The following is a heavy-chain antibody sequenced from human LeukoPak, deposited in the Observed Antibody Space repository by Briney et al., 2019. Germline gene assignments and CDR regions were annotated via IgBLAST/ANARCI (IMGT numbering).Heavy chain of an antibody. J-gene: IGHJ5*02. CDR2: ISSSGSTI. CDR1: GFTFSSYW. D-gene: IGHD6-19*01. V-gene: IGHV3-48*04. Sequence: GGSLRLSCAASGFTFSSYWVHWVRQAPGKGLEWVSYISSSGSTIYYADSVKGRFTISRDNAKNSLYLQMNSLRAEDTAVYYCARGSIAMAPWGQGTLVTVSS. CDR3: ARGSIAMAP.